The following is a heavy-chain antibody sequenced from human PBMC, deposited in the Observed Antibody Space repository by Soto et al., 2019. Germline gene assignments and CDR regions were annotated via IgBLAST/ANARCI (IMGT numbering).Heavy chain of an antibody. Sequence: EVQLVQSGAEVKKPGESLKISCKGSGYSFTNYWIAWVRQMPGKGLEWMGIIYPGDSDTRYSPSFQGQVTISADKSITTAYLQWSSLKASDNAMYYCARRGGTGDHTNWFDPWGQGTLVIVSS. CDR3: ARRGGTGDHTNWFDP. V-gene: IGHV5-51*01. CDR2: IYPGDSDT. D-gene: IGHD7-27*01. J-gene: IGHJ5*02. CDR1: GYSFTNYW.